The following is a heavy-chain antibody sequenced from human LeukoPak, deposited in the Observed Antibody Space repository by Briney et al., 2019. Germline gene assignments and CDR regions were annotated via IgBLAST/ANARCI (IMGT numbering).Heavy chain of an antibody. CDR3: VRDSGIHDF. CDR2: IKQDGSEK. J-gene: IGHJ4*02. CDR1: GFTFSSYW. Sequence: GGSLRLSCAASGFTFSSYWMNWVRQAPGKGLEWVANIKQDGSEKFYVDSVKGRFTISRDNAKNSLYLQMNSLRAEDTAVYYCVRDSGIHDFWGQGTLVTVSS. V-gene: IGHV3-7*03. D-gene: IGHD6-25*01.